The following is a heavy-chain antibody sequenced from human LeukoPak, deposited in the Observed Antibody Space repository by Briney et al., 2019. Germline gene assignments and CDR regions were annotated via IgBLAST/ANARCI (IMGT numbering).Heavy chain of an antibody. V-gene: IGHV4-34*01. CDR3: ARGSRFPLYSSGWYGGYYFDY. J-gene: IGHJ4*02. D-gene: IGHD6-19*01. CDR2: TNHSGST. CDR1: GGSFSGYY. Sequence: PSETLSLTCAVYGGSFSGYYWSWIRQPPGKGLEWIGETNHSGSTNYNPSLKSRVTISVDTSKNQFSLKLSSVTAADTAVYYCARGSRFPLYSSGWYGGYYFDYWGQGTLVTVSS.